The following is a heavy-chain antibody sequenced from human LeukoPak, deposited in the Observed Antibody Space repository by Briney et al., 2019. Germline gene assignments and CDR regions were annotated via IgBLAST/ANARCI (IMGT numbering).Heavy chain of an antibody. CDR2: ISKTSSYT. CDR1: GFKFSDYY. CDR3: TREQWLPDY. Sequence: GGSLRLSCAACGFKFSDYYMNWIRQAPGKGLEWVSQISKTSSYTNYADSVKGRFTISRDNARNSLYLQMNSLRAEDTAVYYCTREQWLPDYWGQGTLVIVSS. D-gene: IGHD5-24*01. V-gene: IGHV3-11*05. J-gene: IGHJ4*02.